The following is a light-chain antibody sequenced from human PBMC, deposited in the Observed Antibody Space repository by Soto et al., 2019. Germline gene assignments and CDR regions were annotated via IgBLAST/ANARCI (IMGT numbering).Light chain of an antibody. CDR1: QSISYH. V-gene: IGKV1-39*01. CDR2: GAS. Sequence: DIQMTQSPSSLSASVGDRVTITCRASQSISYHLNWYQQKPGKAPKLLIYGASSLQSGVPSRFSGSGSRTDFTLTISSLQPEDFATYYCQQSYSTLMYTFGQGTKVDI. CDR3: QQSYSTLMYT. J-gene: IGKJ2*01.